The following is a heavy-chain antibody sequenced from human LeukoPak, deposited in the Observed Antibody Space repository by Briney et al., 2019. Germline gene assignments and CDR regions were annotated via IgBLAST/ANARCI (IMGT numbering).Heavy chain of an antibody. D-gene: IGHD3-10*01. CDR2: IYTSGST. V-gene: IGHV4-4*07. CDR3: ARDAPMVRGVMGYYFDY. CDR1: GGSISSYY. J-gene: IGHJ4*02. Sequence: PSETLSLTCTVSGGSISSYYWSWIRQPAGKGLEWSGRIYTSGSTKYTPSLKSRATMSVDTSKNQFSLKLSSVTAADTAVYYCARDAPMVRGVMGYYFDYWGQGTLVTVSS.